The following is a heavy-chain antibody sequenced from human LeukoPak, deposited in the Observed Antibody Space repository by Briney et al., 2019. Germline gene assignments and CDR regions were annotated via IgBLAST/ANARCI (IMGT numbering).Heavy chain of an antibody. V-gene: IGHV1-18*01. Sequence: ASVKVSCKASGYTFVNYGLSWVRQAPGQGLEWMGRINTYNGDTDYAQNVRGRVIMTTDTSTNTGYMELRSLRSDDTAVYYCARDGVVIRGAFTLSYNAMDVWGQGTTVAVSS. CDR2: INTYNGDT. CDR1: GYTFVNYG. J-gene: IGHJ6*02. CDR3: ARDGVVIRGAFTLSYNAMDV. D-gene: IGHD2-2*01.